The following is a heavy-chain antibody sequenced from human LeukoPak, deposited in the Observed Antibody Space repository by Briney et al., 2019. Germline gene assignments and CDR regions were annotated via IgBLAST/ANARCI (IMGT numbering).Heavy chain of an antibody. CDR2: IYHTGTT. V-gene: IGHV4-59*01. D-gene: IGHD3-3*01. CDR3: ARAPFTIFGVANWFDP. CDR1: GGSIHNYY. J-gene: IGHJ5*02. Sequence: SETLSLTCAVSGGSIHNYYWSWIRQPPGKGLEWIGYIYHTGTTNYNPSLKSRVTISVDTSKNQFSLKLSSVTAADTAVYYCARAPFTIFGVANWFDPWGQGTLVTVSS.